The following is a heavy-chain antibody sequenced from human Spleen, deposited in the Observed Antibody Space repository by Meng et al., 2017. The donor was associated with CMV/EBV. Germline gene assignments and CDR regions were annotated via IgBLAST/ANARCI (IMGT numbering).Heavy chain of an antibody. D-gene: IGHD6-19*01. CDR2: IRFDGSNK. J-gene: IGHJ2*01. Sequence: GESLKISCAASGFMFSDSGMHWVRQPPGKGLEWVAFIRFDGSNKEYVKSGKGRFTVSRDNSKNTVSLEMNSLRAEDTAVYYCVRDPMDSSGWHNNWYFDLWGRGTLVTVSS. V-gene: IGHV3-30*02. CDR1: GFMFSDSG. CDR3: VRDPMDSSGWHNNWYFDL.